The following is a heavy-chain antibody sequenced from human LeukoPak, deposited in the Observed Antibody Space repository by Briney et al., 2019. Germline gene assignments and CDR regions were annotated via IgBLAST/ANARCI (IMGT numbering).Heavy chain of an antibody. D-gene: IGHD2-15*01. V-gene: IGHV3-30*18. J-gene: IGHJ6*02. CDR2: ISYDGSNK. Sequence: PGRPLRLSCAASGFTFSSYGMRWVRQAPGKGLEWVAVISYDGSNKYYADSVKGRFTISRDNSKNTLYLQMNSLRAEDTAVYYCAEEVVAFYGMDVWGQGTTVTVSS. CDR1: GFTFSSYG. CDR3: AEEVVAFYGMDV.